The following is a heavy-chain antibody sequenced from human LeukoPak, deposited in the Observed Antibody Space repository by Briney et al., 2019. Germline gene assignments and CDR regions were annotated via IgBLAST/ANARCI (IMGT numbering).Heavy chain of an antibody. CDR1: RFNFRTYA. J-gene: IGHJ3*02. V-gene: IGHV3-30*04. CDR2: ISYDGSNE. CDR3: ARAIGDSSGFYPDAFDM. Sequence: GGSLRLSCAASRFNFRTYAMHWVRQAPGKGLEWVADISYDGSNEYYADSVKGRFTISRDNSKNTLYLQMNSLRAEDTAVYFCARAIGDSSGFYPDAFDMWGQGTMVTVSS. D-gene: IGHD3-22*01.